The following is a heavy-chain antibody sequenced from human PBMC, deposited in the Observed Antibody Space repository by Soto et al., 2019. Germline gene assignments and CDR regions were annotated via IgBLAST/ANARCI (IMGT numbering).Heavy chain of an antibody. CDR3: ARASGYSSLFDY. D-gene: IGHD5-18*01. Sequence: PSETLSLTCIVSGGSISSGDYYWNWIRQPPGKGLEWIGYIYSTESTYYHPSLKSRVTISLDSSKHHFSLKLTSVTAADTAVYYCARASGYSSLFDYWGLGTLVTVSS. V-gene: IGHV4-30-4*01. CDR2: IYSTEST. J-gene: IGHJ4*02. CDR1: GGSISSGDYY.